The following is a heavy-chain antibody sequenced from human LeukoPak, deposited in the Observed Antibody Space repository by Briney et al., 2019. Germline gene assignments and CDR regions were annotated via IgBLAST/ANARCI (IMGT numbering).Heavy chain of an antibody. V-gene: IGHV1-24*01. Sequence: GASVKVSRKVSGYTHPELSMHWVRPAPGKGREGMGSFDPEECEPIYTQKYQGRVTMTEDTSTDTDYMELSSLKSEDTAVYYCATVSLWDTAMARYYYYGMDVWGQGTTVTVSS. CDR2: FDPEECEP. CDR3: ATVSLWDTAMARYYYYGMDV. D-gene: IGHD5-18*01. J-gene: IGHJ6*02. CDR1: GYTHPELS.